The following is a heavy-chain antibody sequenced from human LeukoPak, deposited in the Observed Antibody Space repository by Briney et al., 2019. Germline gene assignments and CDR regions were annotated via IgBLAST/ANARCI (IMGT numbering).Heavy chain of an antibody. J-gene: IGHJ4*02. CDR1: GGSFSGYY. D-gene: IGHD5-24*01. Sequence: PSETLSLTCAVYGGSFSGYYWSWIRQPPGKGRGWIGEINHSGSTNYNPSLKSRVTISVDTSKNQFSLKLSSVTAADTAVYYCARGPTMAGSDYWGQGTLVTVSS. CDR3: ARGPTMAGSDY. CDR2: INHSGST. V-gene: IGHV4-34*01.